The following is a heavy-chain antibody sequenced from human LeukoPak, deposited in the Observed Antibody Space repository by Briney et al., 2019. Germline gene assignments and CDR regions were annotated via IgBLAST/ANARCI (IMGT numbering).Heavy chain of an antibody. V-gene: IGHV4-39*07. D-gene: IGHD5-18*01. CDR3: ARVPSYGYLNRFDP. CDR1: GGSISSSSYY. Sequence: SETLSLTCTVSGGSISSSSYYWGWIRQPPGKGLEWIGSIYYSGSTYYNPSLKSRVTISVDTSKNQFSLKLSSVTAADTAVYYCARVPSYGYLNRFDPWGQGTLVTVSS. CDR2: IYYSGST. J-gene: IGHJ5*02.